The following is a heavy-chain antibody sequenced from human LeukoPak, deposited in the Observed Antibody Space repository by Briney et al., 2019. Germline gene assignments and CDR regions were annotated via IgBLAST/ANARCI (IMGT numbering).Heavy chain of an antibody. Sequence: GGSLRLSCAASEFTFSNYWVSWVRQAPGKGLEWVANIKRDGSETYYVDSVKGRFTISRDNAKNSLYLQVISLRAEDTAVYYCARSCGSGFYFDYWGQGTLVTVSS. V-gene: IGHV3-7*01. D-gene: IGHD3-10*01. CDR2: IKRDGSET. CDR1: EFTFSNYW. J-gene: IGHJ4*02. CDR3: ARSCGSGFYFDY.